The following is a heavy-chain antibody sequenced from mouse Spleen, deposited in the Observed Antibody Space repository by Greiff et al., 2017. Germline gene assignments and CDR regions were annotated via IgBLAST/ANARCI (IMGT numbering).Heavy chain of an antibody. J-gene: IGHJ1*01. CDR1: GFTFSSYA. CDR3: ARHRYSNWYFDV. D-gene: IGHD2-5*01. Sequence: EVNVVESGGGLVKPGGSLKLSCAASGFTFSSYAMSWVRQTPEKRLEWVAAINSNGGSTYYPDTVKDRFTISRDNAKNTLYLQMSSLRSEDTALYYCARHRYSNWYFDVWGAGTTVTVSS. V-gene: IGHV5-6-2*01. CDR2: INSNGGST.